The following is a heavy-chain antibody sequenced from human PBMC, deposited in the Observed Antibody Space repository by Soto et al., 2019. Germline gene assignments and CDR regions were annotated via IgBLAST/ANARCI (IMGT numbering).Heavy chain of an antibody. V-gene: IGHV3-30*18. J-gene: IGHJ4*02. CDR2: ISYDGSNK. CDR3: AKDKALDDRKYGDYLDY. CDR1: GFTFSSYG. Sequence: HPGGSLRLSCAASGFTFSSYGMHWVRQAPGKGLEWVAVISYDGSNKYYADSVKGRFTISRDNSKNTLYLQMNSLRAEDTAVYYCAKDKALDDRKYGDYLDYWGQGTLVTVSS. D-gene: IGHD4-17*01.